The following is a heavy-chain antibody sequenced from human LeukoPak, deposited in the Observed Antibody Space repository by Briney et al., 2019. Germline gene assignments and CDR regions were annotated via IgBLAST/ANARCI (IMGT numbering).Heavy chain of an antibody. Sequence: ASVKVSCKASGYTFTSYAMSWLRQAPGQGLEYMGWIFTNTGNSTYTQGFTGRFVFSLDTSVSTAYLQISSLKAEDTAVYFCATNYNSSGYFTFWGQGTLLTVSS. J-gene: IGHJ4*02. V-gene: IGHV7-4-1*02. CDR2: IFTNTGNS. CDR1: GYTFTSYA. D-gene: IGHD3-22*01. CDR3: ATNYNSSGYFTF.